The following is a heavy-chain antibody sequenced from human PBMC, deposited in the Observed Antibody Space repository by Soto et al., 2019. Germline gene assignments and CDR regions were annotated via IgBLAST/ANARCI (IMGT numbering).Heavy chain of an antibody. J-gene: IGHJ6*02. CDR1: GYSFTSYW. V-gene: IGHV5-10-1*01. CDR2: IDPSDSYT. Sequence: AGESLKISCKGSGYSFTSYWISWVRQMPGKGLEWMGRIDPSDSYTNYSPSFQGHVTISADKSISTAYLQWSSLKASDTAMYYCERHRDYGDYGHYYYYGMDVWGQGTTVTVS. D-gene: IGHD4-17*01. CDR3: ERHRDYGDYGHYYYYGMDV.